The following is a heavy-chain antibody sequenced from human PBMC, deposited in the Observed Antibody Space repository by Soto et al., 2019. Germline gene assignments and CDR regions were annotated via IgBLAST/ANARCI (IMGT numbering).Heavy chain of an antibody. CDR2: ISAYNGNT. D-gene: IGHD3-16*02. V-gene: IGHV1-18*01. CDR1: GYTFTSYG. Sequence: ASVKVSCKASGYTFTSYGISWVRQAPGQGLEWMGWISAYNGNTNYAQKLQGRVTMTTDTSTSTAYMELRSLRSDDTAVYYCARLRGRRNDYNWGSYRTTPFDDWGQGTLVTVSS. J-gene: IGHJ4*02. CDR3: ARLRGRRNDYNWGSYRTTPFDD.